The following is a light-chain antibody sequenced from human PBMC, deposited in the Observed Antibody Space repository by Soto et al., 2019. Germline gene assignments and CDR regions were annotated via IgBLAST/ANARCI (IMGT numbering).Light chain of an antibody. CDR3: QQRYGWPPIT. J-gene: IGKJ5*01. CDR2: DAS. CDR1: QSVQNY. V-gene: IGKV3-11*01. Sequence: EIVLTQSPATLSLSPGERATLSCRASQSVQNYLAWFQQKPGQPPRLLIYDASNRATGIPARFSGSGSGTDFTLTISSLEPEDFAVYYCQQRYGWPPITFGQGSRLEIK.